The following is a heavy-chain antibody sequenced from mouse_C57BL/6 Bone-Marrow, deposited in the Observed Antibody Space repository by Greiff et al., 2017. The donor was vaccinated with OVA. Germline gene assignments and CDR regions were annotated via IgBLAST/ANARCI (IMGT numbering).Heavy chain of an antibody. Sequence: VQLKESGAELVKPGASVKLSCTASGFNIKDYYMHWVKQRTEQGLEWIGRIDPEDGETKYAPKFQGKATITADTSSNTAYLQLSSLTSEDTAVYYCARGRTTVVAAYWYFDVWGTGTTVTVSS. CDR3: ARGRTTVVAAYWYFDV. CDR2: IDPEDGET. V-gene: IGHV14-2*01. J-gene: IGHJ1*03. D-gene: IGHD1-1*01. CDR1: GFNIKDYY.